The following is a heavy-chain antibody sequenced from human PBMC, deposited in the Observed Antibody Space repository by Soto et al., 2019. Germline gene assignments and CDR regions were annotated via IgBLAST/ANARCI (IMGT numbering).Heavy chain of an antibody. V-gene: IGHV3-7*05. J-gene: IGHJ4*02. CDR1: GLTFSNDW. Sequence: EVQLVESGGDLVQPGGSLRLSCVTSGLTFSNDWLSWVRQAPGKGLEWVANINQAGNKKYYVDSVKGRFTISRDNAKNSLYLQMNSLKPEDTAVYYCARDRGSGRYWGQGTLVTVSS. CDR3: ARDRGSGRY. CDR2: INQAGNKK. D-gene: IGHD2-8*02.